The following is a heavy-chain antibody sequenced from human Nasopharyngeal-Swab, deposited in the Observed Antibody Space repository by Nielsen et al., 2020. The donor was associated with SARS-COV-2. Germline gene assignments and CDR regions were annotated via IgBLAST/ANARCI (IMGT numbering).Heavy chain of an antibody. CDR1: GFTFDDYA. CDR2: ISWNSVSI. V-gene: IGHV3-9*01. CDR3: ATGIAAAGSRCLDY. Sequence: GGSLRLSCAASGFTFDDYAMHWVRHAPGKGLEWVSGISWNSVSIGYADSVKGRFTISRDNAKNSLYLQMNSLRAEDTALYYCATGIAAAGSRCLDYWGQGTLVTVSS. D-gene: IGHD6-13*01. J-gene: IGHJ4*02.